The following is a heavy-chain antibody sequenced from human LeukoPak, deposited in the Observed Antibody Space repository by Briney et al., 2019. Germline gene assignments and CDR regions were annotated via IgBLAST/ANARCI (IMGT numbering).Heavy chain of an antibody. CDR1: GFSFSNYA. D-gene: IGHD4-17*01. CDR2: ISDSGAAT. CDR3: AKIAPWGAVSTTHGFDY. V-gene: IGHV3-23*01. Sequence: GGSLRLSCAASGFSFSNYAMSWVRQAPGKGLEWVSSISDSGAATYYADSVKGRFTISRDNSKNTLYLQLNSLGAEDTAVYYCAKIAPWGAVSTTHGFDYWGQGTLVTVSS. J-gene: IGHJ4*02.